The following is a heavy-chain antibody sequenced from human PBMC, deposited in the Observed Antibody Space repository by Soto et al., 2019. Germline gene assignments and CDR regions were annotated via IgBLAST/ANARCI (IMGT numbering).Heavy chain of an antibody. J-gene: IGHJ5*02. Sequence: EVQLVESGGALVQPGGSLRLSCAASGFTFTDYWMNWVRQAPGKGLEWVANIKKDGSEKYYVDSVKGRFTISRDNAKKSLYLQMNSLRAEDTAVYYCAIMIFGLGTDHWGQGTLVTVSS. CDR3: AIMIFGLGTDH. D-gene: IGHD3-3*01. V-gene: IGHV3-7*01. CDR2: IKKDGSEK. CDR1: GFTFTDYW.